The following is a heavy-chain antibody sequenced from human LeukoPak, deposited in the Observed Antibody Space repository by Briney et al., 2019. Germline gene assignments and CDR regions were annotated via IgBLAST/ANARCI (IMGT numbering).Heavy chain of an antibody. CDR1: GDSISSYY. CDR3: ARHLTTGTNDY. Sequence: SETLSLTCTVSGDSISSYYWSWIRQPPGKGLELIGYIYYTGTTNYNPSLKSRLTISVDTSKSQFSLRLSSVTAADTAVYYCARHLTTGTNDYWGQGTLVTVSS. CDR2: IYYTGTT. V-gene: IGHV4-59*08. D-gene: IGHD1-7*01. J-gene: IGHJ4*02.